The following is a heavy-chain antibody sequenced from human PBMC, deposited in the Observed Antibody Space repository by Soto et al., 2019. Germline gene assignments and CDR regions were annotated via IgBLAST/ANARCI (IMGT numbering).Heavy chain of an antibody. CDR3: ARDSNYDFWSGYYTNNWFDP. J-gene: IGHJ5*02. CDR1: GYSISSGYY. CDR2: IYHSGST. V-gene: IGHV4-38-2*02. D-gene: IGHD3-3*01. Sequence: ASETLSLTCAVSGYSISSGYYWGWIRQPPGKGLEWIGSIYHSGSTYYNPSLKSRVTISVDTSKNQFSLKLSSVTAADTAVYYCARDSNYDFWSGYYTNNWFDPWGQGTLVTVS.